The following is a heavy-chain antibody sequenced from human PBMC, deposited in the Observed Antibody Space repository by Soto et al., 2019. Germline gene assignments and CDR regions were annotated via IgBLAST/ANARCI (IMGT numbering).Heavy chain of an antibody. J-gene: IGHJ2*01. CDR3: AKVAPNSGYYIWYFDL. V-gene: IGHV3-23*01. D-gene: IGHD3-22*01. CDR2: ISGSGGST. Sequence: VQLLESGGGLVQPGGSLRLSCAASGFTFSSYVMSWVRQAPGKGLEWVSTISGSGGSTYYADSVKGRFTISRDNSKNTLYLQMNSLRAEDTAVYYCAKVAPNSGYYIWYFDLWGRGTLVTVSS. CDR1: GFTFSSYV.